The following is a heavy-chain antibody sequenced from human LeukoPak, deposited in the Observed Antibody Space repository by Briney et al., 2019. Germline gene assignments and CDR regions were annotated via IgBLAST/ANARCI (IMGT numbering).Heavy chain of an antibody. Sequence: SETLSLTCDVSGGSFTGYYWSWIRQPPGKGLEWIGEVNYSGSTNYHPSLKSRVSISVDTSENQFSLELNSVTAADTAVYYCARGRAGAVVAGESDFDYWGQGILVTVSS. CDR2: VNYSGST. J-gene: IGHJ4*02. CDR1: GGSFTGYY. CDR3: ARGRAGAVVAGESDFDY. D-gene: IGHD6-19*01. V-gene: IGHV4-34*01.